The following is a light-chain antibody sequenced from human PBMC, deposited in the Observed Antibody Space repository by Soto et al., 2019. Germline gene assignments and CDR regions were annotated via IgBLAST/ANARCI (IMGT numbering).Light chain of an antibody. V-gene: IGLV2-14*03. CDR2: DVN. J-gene: IGLJ2*01. CDR3: NSDTSSGTYVL. CDR1: SSDVGGYSY. Sequence: QSALTQPASVSGSPGQPITISCTGSSSDVGGYSYVSWYQHHPGKAPKLMIYDVNVRPSGVSNRFTGYKSGNTASLTISGLQAEDEAEYNCNSDTSSGTYVLFGGGHKLTVL.